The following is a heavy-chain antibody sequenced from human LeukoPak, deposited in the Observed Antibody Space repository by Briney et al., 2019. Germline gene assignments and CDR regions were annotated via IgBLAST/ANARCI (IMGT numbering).Heavy chain of an antibody. D-gene: IGHD1-20*01. CDR1: GFTFSSYG. CDR3: ARLGRITGTNDAFDI. V-gene: IGHV3-30*02. J-gene: IGHJ3*02. CDR2: IRYDGSNK. Sequence: GGSLRLSCAASGFTFSSYGMHWVRQAPGKGLEWVAFIRYDGSNKYYADSVKGRFTISRDNSKNTLYLQMNSLRAEDTAVYYCARLGRITGTNDAFDIWGQGTMVTVSS.